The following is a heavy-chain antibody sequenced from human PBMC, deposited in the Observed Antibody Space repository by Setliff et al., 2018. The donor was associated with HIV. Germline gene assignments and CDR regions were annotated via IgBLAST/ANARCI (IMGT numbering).Heavy chain of an antibody. CDR3: ARQDIPTGYYLFDY. J-gene: IGHJ4*02. Sequence: ASVKVSCKASGYKFTGHHIQWMRQAPGQGLEWMGRINPNMGDTQYAQKFQGRIIMTRDTSTNTAYMELSSLTSDDTALYYCARQDIPTGYYLFDYWGQGTQVTVSS. CDR2: INPNMGDT. CDR1: GYKFTGHH. V-gene: IGHV1-2*06. D-gene: IGHD3-9*01.